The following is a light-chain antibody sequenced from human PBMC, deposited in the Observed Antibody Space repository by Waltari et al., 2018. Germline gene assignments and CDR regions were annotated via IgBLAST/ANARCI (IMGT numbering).Light chain of an antibody. CDR1: QNIVSY. V-gene: IGKV1-39*01. Sequence: DIQMTQSPSSLSASVGDRVPITCRASQNIVSYLNWYQQKPGKAPKVLIYAASNLQSGVPSRFSGGGSGTDFTLTISSLQSEDVAIYSCQQTYSAPYTFGQGTNLQIK. CDR2: AAS. J-gene: IGKJ2*01. CDR3: QQTYSAPYT.